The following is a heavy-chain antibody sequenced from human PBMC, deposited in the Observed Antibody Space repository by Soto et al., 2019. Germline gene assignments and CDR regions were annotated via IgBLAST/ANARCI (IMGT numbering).Heavy chain of an antibody. V-gene: IGHV4-31*03. D-gene: IGHD3-3*01. J-gene: IGHJ4*02. CDR3: ARVGNDFWSGYSPTFDY. CDR2: IYYSGST. CDR1: GGSISSGGYY. Sequence: SETLSLTCTVSGGSISSGGYYWSWIRQHPGKGLEWIGYIYYSGSTYYNPSLKCRVTISVDTSKNQFSLKLSSVTAADTAVYYCARVGNDFWSGYSPTFDYWGQGTLVTVSS.